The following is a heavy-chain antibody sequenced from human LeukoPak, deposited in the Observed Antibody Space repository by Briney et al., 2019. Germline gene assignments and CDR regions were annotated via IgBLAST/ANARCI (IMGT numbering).Heavy chain of an antibody. Sequence: SETLSLTCTVSGGSISSFYWSWIRQPPGKGLEWIGYIHYSGSTNYNTSLKSRVTISVDTSKDQFSLKLSSVTAADTAVYYCARDEGRGAFEIWGQGTMVTVSS. CDR2: IHYSGST. V-gene: IGHV4-59*01. J-gene: IGHJ3*02. CDR1: GGSISSFY. CDR3: ARDEGRGAFEI.